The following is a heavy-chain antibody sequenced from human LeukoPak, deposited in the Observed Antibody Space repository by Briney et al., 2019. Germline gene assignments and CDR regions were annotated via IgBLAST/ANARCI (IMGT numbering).Heavy chain of an antibody. CDR2: IYYTGNA. D-gene: IGHD2-15*01. CDR1: GGSISGYH. J-gene: IGHJ5*02. V-gene: IGHV4-59*08. CDR3: ARRTYCSGGRCYGEYWFDP. Sequence: KSSETLSLTCSVSGGSISGYHWNWIRQSPGKGLQWIANIYYTGNADYNPSLRSRVTISVDTSKNQISLILNSVTAADTAIYYCARRTYCSGGRCYGEYWFDPWGPGTLVTVSS.